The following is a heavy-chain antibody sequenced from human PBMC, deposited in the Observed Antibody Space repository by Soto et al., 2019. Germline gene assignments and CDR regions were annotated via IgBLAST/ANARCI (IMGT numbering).Heavy chain of an antibody. V-gene: IGHV1-69*06. Sequence: QVQLVQSGAEVKKPGSSVKVSCKASGGTFSSYAISWVRQAPGQGLEWMGGIIPIFGTANYAQKFQGRVTITADKSTSTAYMELSSLRSEDTAVYYCARPIKGYSSSSEGRYYVMDVWGQGTTVTVSS. D-gene: IGHD6-6*01. CDR2: IIPIFGTA. CDR3: ARPIKGYSSSSEGRYYVMDV. CDR1: GGTFSSYA. J-gene: IGHJ6*02.